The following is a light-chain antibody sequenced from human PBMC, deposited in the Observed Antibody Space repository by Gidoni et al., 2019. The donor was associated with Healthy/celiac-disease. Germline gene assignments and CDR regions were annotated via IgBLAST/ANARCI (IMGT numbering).Light chain of an antibody. CDR2: AAP. CDR3: QQTYSTPYT. Sequence: DIQMTHSPSSLSASVGDRVTITSRGSQSISSYLNWYQQKPGKAPKLLIYAAPSLQSGVPSRFSGSGSGTDFTLTISSLQPEDFATYYCQQTYSTPYTFGQGTKLDIK. V-gene: IGKV1-39*01. J-gene: IGKJ2*01. CDR1: QSISSY.